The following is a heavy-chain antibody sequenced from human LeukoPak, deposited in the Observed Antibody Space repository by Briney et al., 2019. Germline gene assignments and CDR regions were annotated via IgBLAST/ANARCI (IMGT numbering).Heavy chain of an antibody. J-gene: IGHJ4*02. V-gene: IGHV3-23*01. D-gene: IGHD1-26*01. CDR2: ISEFTGTR. CDR3: AKSCGGTAGAGDY. Sequence: PGGSLSLSCAVSGFTFSNYAMSWVRQAPGKGLEWVATISEFTGTRYYADSVKGRFTISSDNSKNTLYLQMNSLRAEDTGVYYCAKSCGGTAGAGDYLGQGTLVTVSS. CDR1: GFTFSNYA.